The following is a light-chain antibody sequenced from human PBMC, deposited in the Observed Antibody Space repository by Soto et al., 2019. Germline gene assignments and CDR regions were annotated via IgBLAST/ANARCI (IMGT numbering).Light chain of an antibody. Sequence: EIVLTQSPGTLSLSPGERGTLSCRASQSVSNNYLAWYQQKPGQAPRLLIYGASNRATGIPDRFSGSGSGTDFTLTISRLEPEDFAVYYCQQYGSSGTFGQGNKVDIK. J-gene: IGKJ1*01. CDR3: QQYGSSGT. V-gene: IGKV3-20*01. CDR1: QSVSNNY. CDR2: GAS.